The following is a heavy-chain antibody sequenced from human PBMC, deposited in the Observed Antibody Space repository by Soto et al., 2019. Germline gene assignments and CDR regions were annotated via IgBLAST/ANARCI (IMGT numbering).Heavy chain of an antibody. CDR3: AKDPVYSSSWWDDAFDI. J-gene: IGHJ3*02. Sequence: VQLVESGGGVVQPGRSLRLSCAASGFTFSSYAMSWVRQAPGKGLEWVSAIIGSGGSTYYADSVKGRFSISRDHPKNTLYLQTNSLRAEDTAVYYCAKDPVYSSSWWDDAFDIWGQGTMVTVSS. D-gene: IGHD6-13*01. CDR2: IIGSGGST. V-gene: IGHV3-23*04. CDR1: GFTFSSYA.